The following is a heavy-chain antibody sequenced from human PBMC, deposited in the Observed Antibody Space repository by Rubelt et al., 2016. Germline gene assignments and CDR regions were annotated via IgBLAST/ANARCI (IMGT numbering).Heavy chain of an antibody. V-gene: IGHV3-33*01. CDR1: GFTFSSYG. CDR2: IWYDGSNK. Sequence: QVQLVESGGGVVQPGRSLRLSCAASGFTFSSYGMHWVRQAPGKGLVWVAVIWYDGSNKYDADSVKGRFTISRDNSENTLYLQMNSLRAEDTAVDYCTMERQSGAYYFDYWGQGTLVTVSS. J-gene: IGHJ4*02. D-gene: IGHD1-1*01. CDR3: TMERQSGAYYFDY.